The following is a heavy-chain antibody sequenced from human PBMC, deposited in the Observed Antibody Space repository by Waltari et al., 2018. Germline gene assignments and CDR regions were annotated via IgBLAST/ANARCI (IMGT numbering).Heavy chain of an antibody. D-gene: IGHD2-15*01. V-gene: IGHV3-53*01. Sequence: EVQLVESGGGLIQPGGSLRLSCAASGFTVSSNYMSWVRQAPGKGLEWVSVIYSGGSTYYADSVKGRFTISRDNSKNTLYLQMNSLRAEDTAVYYCARSPGGTSYWYFDLWGRGTLVTVSS. CDR3: ARSPGGTSYWYFDL. CDR1: GFTVSSNY. CDR2: IYSGGST. J-gene: IGHJ2*01.